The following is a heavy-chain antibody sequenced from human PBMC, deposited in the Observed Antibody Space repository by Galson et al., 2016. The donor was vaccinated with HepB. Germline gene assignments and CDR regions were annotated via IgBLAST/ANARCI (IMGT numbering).Heavy chain of an antibody. D-gene: IGHD6-6*01. CDR3: AHKRPGDSSYDY. CDR2: IYWDDDK. CDR1: GFSLSTNGVG. J-gene: IGHJ4*02. Sequence: PALVKPTQTLTLTCTFSGFSLSTNGVGAGWIRQPPGKALQWLALIYWDDDKRYSPSLKSRLTITEDTSENQVVLTVTNMDPVDTATYYCAHKRPGDSSYDYWGQGTLVTVSS. V-gene: IGHV2-5*02.